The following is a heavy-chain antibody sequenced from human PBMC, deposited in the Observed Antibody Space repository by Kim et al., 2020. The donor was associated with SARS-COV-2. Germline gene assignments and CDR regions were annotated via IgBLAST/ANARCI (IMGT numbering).Heavy chain of an antibody. D-gene: IGHD3-10*01. Sequence: SFSLSFSSSLLPFPSSSLPWVRLAPGKGLEFVFLGMFFLLSLCFADSLNFLFSISRYPATNSVYLQMNSLRPEDTAMYYCAKGHLVRGLLNPFDVWGPGTMVIVSS. J-gene: IGHJ3*01. CDR3: AKGHLVRGLLNPFDV. CDR2: MFFLLSL. CDR1: LLPFPSSS. V-gene: IGHV3-9*01.